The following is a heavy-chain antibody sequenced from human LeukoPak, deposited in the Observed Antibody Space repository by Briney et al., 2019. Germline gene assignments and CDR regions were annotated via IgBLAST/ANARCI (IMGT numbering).Heavy chain of an antibody. CDR1: GFTFSNFA. D-gene: IGHD2-8*01. CDR3: ARDHRYGYAYSFDF. V-gene: IGHV3-30*02. Sequence: PGGSLRLSCAASGFTFSNFAMHWVRQAPGKGLHWVALSYDGSRKYYADSVKGRFTISRDSSTNTVYLEMYSLRPEDTAVYCARDHRYGYAYSFDFWGRGNLVTVSS. J-gene: IGHJ4*02. CDR2: LSYDGSRK.